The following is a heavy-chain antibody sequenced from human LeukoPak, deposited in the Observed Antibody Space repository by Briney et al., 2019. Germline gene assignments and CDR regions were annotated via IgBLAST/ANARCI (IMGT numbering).Heavy chain of an antibody. Sequence: PSETLSLTCTVSGGSISSYYWSWIRQPPGKGLEWIGYIYYSGSTNYNPSLKSRVTISVDTSKNQFSLKLSSVTAADTAVYYCARSSVRFGFDPWGQGTLVTVSS. CDR1: GGSISSYY. CDR2: IYYSGST. V-gene: IGHV4-59*08. J-gene: IGHJ5*02. D-gene: IGHD3-10*01. CDR3: ARSSVRFGFDP.